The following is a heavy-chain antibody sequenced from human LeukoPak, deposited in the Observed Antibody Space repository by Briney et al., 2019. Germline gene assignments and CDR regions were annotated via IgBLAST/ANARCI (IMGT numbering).Heavy chain of an antibody. V-gene: IGHV4-59*01. Sequence: PSETLSLTCTVSGGSISSYYWSWIRQPPGKGLEWIGYIYYSGSTNYNPSLKSRVTISVDTSKNQFSLKLSSVTAADTAVYYCASTPHYYDSSGYIYWGQGTLVTVSS. CDR1: GGSISSYY. CDR2: IYYSGST. D-gene: IGHD3-22*01. CDR3: ASTPHYYDSSGYIY. J-gene: IGHJ4*02.